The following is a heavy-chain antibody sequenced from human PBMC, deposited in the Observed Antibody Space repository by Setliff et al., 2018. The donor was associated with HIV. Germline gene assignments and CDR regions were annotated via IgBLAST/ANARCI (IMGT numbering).Heavy chain of an antibody. CDR3: ARDSQRATVTTSGSWSHDY. CDR1: GFIFSNYW. V-gene: IGHV3-74*01. CDR2: INSDGSSI. J-gene: IGHJ4*02. D-gene: IGHD4-17*01. Sequence: GGSLRLSCAASGFIFSNYWMHWVRQAPGKGLVWVSRINSDGSSISYADSVKGRFTISRDNAKNSLYLQMNSLRAEDTALYYCARDSQRATVTTSGSWSHDYWGQGTLVTVSS.